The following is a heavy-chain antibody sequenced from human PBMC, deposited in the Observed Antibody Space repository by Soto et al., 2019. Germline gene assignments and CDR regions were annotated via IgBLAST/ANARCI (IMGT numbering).Heavy chain of an antibody. CDR1: GYIFTSYG. J-gene: IGHJ4*02. CDR3: ERGRYGDY. V-gene: IGHV1-18*01. D-gene: IGHD4-17*01. CDR2: ISAHNGNT. Sequence: QAHLVQSGPEVKKPGASVKVSCKGSGYIFTSYGIAWVRQAPGKGLEWMGWISAHNGNTEYAQKFQGRVTVTRDTSTSTAYLELRSLRSDDTALYYCERGRYGDYWGQGALVTVSS.